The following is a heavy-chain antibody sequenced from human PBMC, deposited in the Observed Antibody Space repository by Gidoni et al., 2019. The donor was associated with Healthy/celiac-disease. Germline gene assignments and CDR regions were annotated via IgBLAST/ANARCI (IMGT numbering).Heavy chain of an antibody. CDR3: ARDTWIQMVWEPYYYYMDV. D-gene: IGHD5-18*01. CDR1: GFTFSSYS. Sequence: EVQLVESGGGLVQPGGSLRLSCAASGFTFSSYSMNWVRQAPGKGLEWVSYISSSSSTIYYADSVKGRFTISRDNAKNSLYLQMNSLRAEDTAVYYCARDTWIQMVWEPYYYYMDVWGKGTTVTVSS. J-gene: IGHJ6*03. CDR2: ISSSSSTI. V-gene: IGHV3-48*01.